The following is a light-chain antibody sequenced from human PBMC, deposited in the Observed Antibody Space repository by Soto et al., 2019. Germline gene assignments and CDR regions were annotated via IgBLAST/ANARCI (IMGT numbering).Light chain of an antibody. CDR3: QQRSNWPLSYT. J-gene: IGKJ2*01. Sequence: EIVLTQSPATLSLSPGERATLSCRASQSVSSYLAWYQQKPGQAPRLLIYDASNRATGIPARFSGSGSGTDFNLTIRSLEPEDFAVYYCQQRSNWPLSYTFGQGTKLEIK. V-gene: IGKV3-11*01. CDR2: DAS. CDR1: QSVSSY.